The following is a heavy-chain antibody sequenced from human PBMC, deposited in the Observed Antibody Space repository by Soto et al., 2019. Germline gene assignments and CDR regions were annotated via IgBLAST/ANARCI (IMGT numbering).Heavy chain of an antibody. D-gene: IGHD4-17*01. J-gene: IGHJ4*02. CDR2: IYHSGST. CDR3: ASGPIGDYTDGFDY. Sequence: SETLSLTCAVSGGSISSGGYSWSWIRQPPGKGLEWIGYIYHSGSTYYNPSLKSRVTISVDRPKNQFSLKLSSVTAADTAVYYCASGPIGDYTDGFDYWGQGTLVTVSS. V-gene: IGHV4-30-2*01. CDR1: GGSISSGGYS.